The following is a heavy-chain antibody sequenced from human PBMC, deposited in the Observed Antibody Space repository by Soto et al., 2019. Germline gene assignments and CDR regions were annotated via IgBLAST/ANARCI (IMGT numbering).Heavy chain of an antibody. CDR1: GFTFSSYS. V-gene: IGHV3-21*01. CDR2: ISSSSSYI. CDR3: ARFYYGSGSYTTNFAY. D-gene: IGHD3-10*01. J-gene: IGHJ4*02. Sequence: GGSLRLSCAASGFTFSSYSMNWVRQAPGKGLEWVSSISSSSSYIYYADSVKGRFTISRDNAKNSLYLQMNSLRAEDTAVYYCARFYYGSGSYTTNFAYWGQGTLVTVSS.